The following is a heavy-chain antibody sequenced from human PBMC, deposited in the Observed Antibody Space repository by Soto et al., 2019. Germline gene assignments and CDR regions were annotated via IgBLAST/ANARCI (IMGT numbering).Heavy chain of an antibody. J-gene: IGHJ4*02. CDR2: INHSGST. CDR3: ARGRGGIAAAGTGYFDS. V-gene: IGHV4-34*01. CDR1: CGSFSGYY. Sequence: PSETLSLTCAVYCGSFSGYYWSWIRHPPGKGLEWIGEINHSGSTNYNPSLKSRVTISVDTSKNQFSLKLSSVTAADTAVYYCARGRGGIAAAGTGYFDSRGQGTLVTV. D-gene: IGHD6-13*01.